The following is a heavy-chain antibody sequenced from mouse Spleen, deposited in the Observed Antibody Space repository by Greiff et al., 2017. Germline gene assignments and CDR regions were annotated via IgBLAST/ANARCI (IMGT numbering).Heavy chain of an antibody. CDR1: GYTFTSYW. Sequence: QVQLQQPGAELVRPGASVKLSCKASGYTFTSYWINWVKQRPGQGLEWIGNIYPSDSYTNYNQKFKDKATLTVDKSSSTAYMQLSSPTSEDSAVYYCTRKDYYGSWFAYWGQGTLVTVSA. D-gene: IGHD1-2*01. CDR3: TRKDYYGSWFAY. CDR2: IYPSDSYT. J-gene: IGHJ3*01. V-gene: IGHV1-69*02.